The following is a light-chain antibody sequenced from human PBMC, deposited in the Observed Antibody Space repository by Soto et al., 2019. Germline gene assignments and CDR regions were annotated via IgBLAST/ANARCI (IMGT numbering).Light chain of an antibody. V-gene: IGKV1-13*02. J-gene: IGKJ4*01. CDR2: DAS. CDR1: QGISSA. Sequence: AIQLTQAPSSLSASVGDRVTITCRASQGISSALAWYQQKPWKAPKLLIYDASSLESGVPSRFSDSGSGTDFTLTISSLQPEDFATYDCQQFNSYPRTFGGGTKVESK. CDR3: QQFNSYPRT.